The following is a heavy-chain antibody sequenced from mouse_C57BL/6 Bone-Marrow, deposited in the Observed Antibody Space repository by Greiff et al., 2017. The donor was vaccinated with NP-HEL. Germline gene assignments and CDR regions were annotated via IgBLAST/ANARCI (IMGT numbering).Heavy chain of an antibody. CDR2: INPGSGGT. V-gene: IGHV1-54*01. D-gene: IGHD4-1*01. CDR3: AREGANWDLYYAMDY. Sequence: QVQLKESGAELVRPGTSVKVSCKASGYAFTNYLIEWVKQRPGQGLEWIGVINPGSGGTNYNEKFKGKATLTADKSSSTAYMQLSSLTSEDSAVYFCAREGANWDLYYAMDYWGQGTSVTVSS. J-gene: IGHJ4*01. CDR1: GYAFTNYL.